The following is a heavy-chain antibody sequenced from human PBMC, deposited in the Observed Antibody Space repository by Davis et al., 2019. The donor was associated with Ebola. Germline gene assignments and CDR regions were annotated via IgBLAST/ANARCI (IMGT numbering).Heavy chain of an antibody. D-gene: IGHD2-15*01. CDR2: ISSSSSYT. CDR3: ARDGYCSGGSCYSIGSDY. Sequence: GESLKISCAASGFTFSDYYMSWIRQAPGKGLEWVSYISSSSSYTNYADSVKGRFTISRDNAKNSLYLQMSSLRDEDTAVYYCARDGYCSGGSCYSIGSDYWGQGTLVTVSS. V-gene: IGHV3-11*06. CDR1: GFTFSDYY. J-gene: IGHJ4*02.